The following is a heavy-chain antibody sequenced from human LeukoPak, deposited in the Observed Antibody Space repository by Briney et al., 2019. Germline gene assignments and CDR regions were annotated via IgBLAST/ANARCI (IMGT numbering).Heavy chain of an antibody. CDR3: ARDRAGHDTFDI. Sequence: SETLSLTCTVSGGSISSYYWSWIRQPPGKGLEWIGSIYYSGSTYYNPSLKSRVTISVDTSKNQFSLKLSSVTAADTAVYYCARDRAGHDTFDIWGQGTMVTVSS. CDR2: IYYSGST. J-gene: IGHJ3*02. V-gene: IGHV4-39*07. CDR1: GGSISSYY.